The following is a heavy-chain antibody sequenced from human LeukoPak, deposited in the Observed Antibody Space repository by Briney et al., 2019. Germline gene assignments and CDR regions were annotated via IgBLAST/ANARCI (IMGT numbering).Heavy chain of an antibody. Sequence: PSETLSLTCTVSGGSISSYYWSWIRQPPGKGLEWIGYIYTSASTNYNPSLKSRVTISVDTSKNQFSLKLSSVTAADTAVYYCAADSSGYYLGYFQHWGQGTLVTVSS. V-gene: IGHV4-4*09. CDR1: GGSISSYY. J-gene: IGHJ1*01. CDR3: AADSSGYYLGYFQH. CDR2: IYTSAST. D-gene: IGHD3-22*01.